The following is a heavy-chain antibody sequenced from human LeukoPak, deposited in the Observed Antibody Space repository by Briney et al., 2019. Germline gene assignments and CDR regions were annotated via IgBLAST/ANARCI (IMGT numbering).Heavy chain of an antibody. Sequence: SETLSLTCTVSGGSISSYYWSWIRQPPGKGLEWIGSIYYSGSTYYNPSLKSRVTISVDTSKNQFSLKLSSVTAADTAVYYCARQGWSGSDFDYWGQGTLVTVSS. J-gene: IGHJ4*02. CDR1: GGSISSYY. D-gene: IGHD3-3*01. V-gene: IGHV4-59*05. CDR3: ARQGWSGSDFDY. CDR2: IYYSGST.